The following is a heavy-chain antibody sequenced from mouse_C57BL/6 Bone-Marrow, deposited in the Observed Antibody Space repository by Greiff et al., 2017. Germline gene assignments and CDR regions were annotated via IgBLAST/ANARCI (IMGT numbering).Heavy chain of an antibody. Sequence: EVQLQQSGAELVRPGASVKLSCTASGFNIKDDYMHWVKQRPEQGLEWIGWIDPENGDTEYASKFQGKATITADPSSNTAYLQLSSLTSEDTAVYYCTKGYDDYWGQGTTLTVSS. CDR3: TKGYDDY. CDR2: IDPENGDT. CDR1: GFNIKDDY. D-gene: IGHD2-2*01. V-gene: IGHV14-4*01. J-gene: IGHJ2*01.